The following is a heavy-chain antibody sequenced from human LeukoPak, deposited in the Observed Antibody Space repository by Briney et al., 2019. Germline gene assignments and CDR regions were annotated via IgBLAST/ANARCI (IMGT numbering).Heavy chain of an antibody. CDR3: ARAWGMRDTAMVYFDY. Sequence: GASVKVSCKASGYTFTGYYMHWVRQAPGQGLEWMGWINPNSGGTNYAQKFQGRVTMTRDTSISTAYMELSRLRSDDTAVYYCARAWGMRDTAMVYFDYWGQGTLVTVSS. V-gene: IGHV1-2*02. J-gene: IGHJ4*02. CDR2: INPNSGGT. D-gene: IGHD5-18*01. CDR1: GYTFTGYY.